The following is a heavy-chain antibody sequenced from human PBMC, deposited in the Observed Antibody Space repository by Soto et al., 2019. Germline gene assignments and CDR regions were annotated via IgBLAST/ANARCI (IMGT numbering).Heavy chain of an antibody. CDR3: AKATFRYSSSSKSVYYDYDGMDV. J-gene: IGHJ6*02. Sequence: QVQLVESGGGVVQPGRSLRLSCAASGFTFSSYGMHWVRQAPGKGLEWVAVISYDGSNKYYADSVKGRFTISRDNSKNTLYLQMNSVSAEDTAVYYCAKATFRYSSSSKSVYYDYDGMDVWGQGTTVTVSS. V-gene: IGHV3-30*18. CDR2: ISYDGSNK. D-gene: IGHD6-6*01. CDR1: GFTFSSYG.